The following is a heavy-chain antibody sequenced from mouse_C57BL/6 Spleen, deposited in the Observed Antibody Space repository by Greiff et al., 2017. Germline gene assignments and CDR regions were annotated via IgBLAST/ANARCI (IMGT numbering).Heavy chain of an antibody. D-gene: IGHD4-1*01. V-gene: IGHV1-82*01. Sequence: QVQLKQSGPELVKPGASVKISCKASGYAFSSSWMNWVKQRPGKGLEWIGRIYPGDGDTNYNGKFKGKATLTADKSSSTAYMQLSSLTSEDSAVYFCARYWDSYAMDYWGQGTSVTVSS. CDR2: IYPGDGDT. J-gene: IGHJ4*01. CDR1: GYAFSSSW. CDR3: ARYWDSYAMDY.